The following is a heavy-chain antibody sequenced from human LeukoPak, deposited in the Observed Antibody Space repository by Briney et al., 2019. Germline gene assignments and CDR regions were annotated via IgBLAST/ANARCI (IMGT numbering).Heavy chain of an antibody. J-gene: IGHJ4*02. V-gene: IGHV3-9*01. Sequence: SLRLSCAASGFTFDDYAMHWVRQAPGKGLEWVSGISWNSGSIGYADSVKGRFTISRDNSKNSLYLQLTSLRAEDTALYYCARDRGRNSFDYWGQGTLVSVSS. CDR2: ISWNSGSI. D-gene: IGHD1-14*01. CDR3: ARDRGRNSFDY. CDR1: GFTFDDYA.